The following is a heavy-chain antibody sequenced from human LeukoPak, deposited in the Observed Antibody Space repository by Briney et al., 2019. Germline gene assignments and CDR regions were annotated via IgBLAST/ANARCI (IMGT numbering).Heavy chain of an antibody. CDR1: GFTFSSYA. CDR3: AKDRQTYYYDSSGYFGY. V-gene: IGHV3-23*01. CDR2: ISGSGGST. Sequence: GGSLRLPCAASGFTFSSYAMHWVRQAPGKGLEWVSAISGSGGSTYYADSVKGRFTISRDNSKNTLYLQMNSLRAEDTAVYYCAKDRQTYYYDSSGYFGYWGQGTLVTVSS. D-gene: IGHD3-22*01. J-gene: IGHJ4*02.